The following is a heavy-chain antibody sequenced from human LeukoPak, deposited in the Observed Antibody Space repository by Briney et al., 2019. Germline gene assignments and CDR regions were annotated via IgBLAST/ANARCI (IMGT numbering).Heavy chain of an antibody. CDR3: AKDHPEAAAYTARDP. J-gene: IGHJ5*02. V-gene: IGHV3-23*01. CDR2: ISGSGGST. CDR1: GFTFSSYA. Sequence: GGSLRLSCAASGFTFSSYAMSSVRHAPGKGLEWVSAISGSGGSTYYADSVKGRFTISRDNSKNTLYLQMNSLRAEDTAVYYCAKDHPEAAAYTARDPWGQGTLVTVSS. D-gene: IGHD6-13*01.